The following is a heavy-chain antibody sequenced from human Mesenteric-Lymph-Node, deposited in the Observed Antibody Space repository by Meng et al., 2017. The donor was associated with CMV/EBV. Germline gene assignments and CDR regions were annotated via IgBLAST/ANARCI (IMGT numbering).Heavy chain of an antibody. CDR1: GFTFSRYE. Sequence: GGSLRLSCVASGFTFSRYEMNWVRQAPGKGLEWVSYISSSGNTIHYADSVKGRFTISRDNAKNSLYLQMNSLRAEDTAVYYCARDVEEEYSSSWFHYYYYAMDVWGQGTTVTVSS. CDR3: ARDVEEEYSSSWFHYYYYAMDV. D-gene: IGHD6-13*01. V-gene: IGHV3-48*03. CDR2: ISSSGNTI. J-gene: IGHJ6*02.